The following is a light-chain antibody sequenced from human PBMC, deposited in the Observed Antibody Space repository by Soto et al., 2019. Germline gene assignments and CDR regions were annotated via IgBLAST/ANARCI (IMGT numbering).Light chain of an antibody. CDR3: QQRSNIMYT. CDR1: KSVSSY. Sequence: EIVLTQSPATLSLSPGERATLSCRASKSVSSYLAWYQQKPGQAPRLLIYDASNRATGIPARFSGSGSGTDFTLTISSLEPEDFAVYYCQQRSNIMYTFGQGTKLEIK. J-gene: IGKJ2*01. CDR2: DAS. V-gene: IGKV3-11*01.